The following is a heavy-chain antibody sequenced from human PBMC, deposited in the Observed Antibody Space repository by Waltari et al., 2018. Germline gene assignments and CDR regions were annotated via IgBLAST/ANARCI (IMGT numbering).Heavy chain of an antibody. CDR3: AREIAAARGGWFDP. CDR2: IYHKGST. V-gene: IGHV4-4*02. Sequence: QVQLQESGPGLVKPSGTLSLTCAVSGGSIRSSNWWSWVRQPPGKGLEWIGVIYHKGSTNYNPSLKSRVTISVDKSKNQFSLKLSSVTAADTAVYYCAREIAAARGGWFDPWGQGTLVTVSS. CDR1: GGSIRSSNW. J-gene: IGHJ5*02. D-gene: IGHD6-13*01.